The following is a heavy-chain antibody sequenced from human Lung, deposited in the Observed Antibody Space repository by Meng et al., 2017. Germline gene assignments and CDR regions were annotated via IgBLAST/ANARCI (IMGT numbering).Heavy chain of an antibody. V-gene: IGHV4-34*01. J-gene: IGHJ4*02. CDR2: IKHSGST. CDR1: GGSFSDYY. Sequence: HVHLSPGGPGLFTPPDTLPLTCVVSGGSFSDYYWSWIRQPPGKGLEWIGEIKHSGSTNYNPSLESRATISVDTSQNNLSLKLSSVTAADSAVYYCARGPTTMAHDFDYWGQGTLVTVSS. CDR3: ARGPTTMAHDFDY. D-gene: IGHD4-11*01.